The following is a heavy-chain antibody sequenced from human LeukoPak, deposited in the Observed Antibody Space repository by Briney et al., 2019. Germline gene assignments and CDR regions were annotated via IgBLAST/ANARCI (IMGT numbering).Heavy chain of an antibody. CDR1: GYTFTGYY. CDR2: INPNSGGI. V-gene: IGHV1-2*02. D-gene: IGHD3-3*01. J-gene: IGHJ5*02. Sequence: GASVKVSCKASGYTFTGYYMHWVRQAPGQGLEWMGWINPNSGGINYAQKFQGRVTMTRDTSISTAYMERSRLRSDDTAVYYCARAGLSTADYYDFWSGPSNWFDPWGQGTLVTVSS. CDR3: ARAGLSTADYYDFWSGPSNWFDP.